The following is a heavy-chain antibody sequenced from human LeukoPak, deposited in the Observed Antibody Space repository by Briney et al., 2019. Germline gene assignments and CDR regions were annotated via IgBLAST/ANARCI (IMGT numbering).Heavy chain of an antibody. J-gene: IGHJ3*02. Sequence: PSETLSLTCAVYGGSFSGYYWSWIRQPPGKGLEWIGEINHSGSTNYNPSLKSRVTTSVDTSKNQFSLKLSSVTAADTAVYYCAGGLSSSSPTAFDIWGQGTMVTVSS. CDR1: GGSFSGYY. CDR3: AGGLSSSSPTAFDI. V-gene: IGHV4-34*01. CDR2: INHSGST. D-gene: IGHD6-6*01.